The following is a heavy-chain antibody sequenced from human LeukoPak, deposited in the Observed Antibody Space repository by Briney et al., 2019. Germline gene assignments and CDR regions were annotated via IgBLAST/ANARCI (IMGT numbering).Heavy chain of an antibody. CDR2: INHRGST. CDR3: ARLGGVYYDPSGYYHPHYFDS. D-gene: IGHD3-22*01. Sequence: PSETLSLTCAVYGGSFRVYTGAGSASPPGRGREGFGKINHRGSTNYNPSLKSRVTISVDTSKNQFSLKLSSVTAADTAVYYCARLGGVYYDPSGYYHPHYFDSWGQGTLVTVSS. J-gene: IGHJ4*02. V-gene: IGHV4-34*01. CDR1: GGSFRVYT.